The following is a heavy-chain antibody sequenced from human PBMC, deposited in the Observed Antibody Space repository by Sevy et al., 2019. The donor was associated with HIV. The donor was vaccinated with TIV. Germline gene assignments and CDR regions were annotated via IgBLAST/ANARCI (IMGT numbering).Heavy chain of an antibody. CDR2: IHSDDTT. CDR3: ARGKSGCGYALNY. V-gene: IGHV3-66*01. J-gene: IGHJ4*02. D-gene: IGHD5-18*01. Sequence: GGSLRLSCAASGFTVNSNYMTWVRQAPGKGLEGVSVIHSDDTTYHADSVKDRFTISRDNFKNTLYLHMSSLRAEDTAVYYCARGKSGCGYALNYWGQGTLVTVSS. CDR1: GFTVNSNY.